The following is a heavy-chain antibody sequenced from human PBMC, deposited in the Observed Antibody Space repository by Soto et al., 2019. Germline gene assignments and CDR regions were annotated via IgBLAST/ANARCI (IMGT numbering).Heavy chain of an antibody. CDR2: IYHSGST. CDR1: GYSISSGYY. CDR3: ARTLQGATQTFDY. J-gene: IGHJ4*02. D-gene: IGHD1-26*01. Sequence: PSETLSLTCAVSGYSISSGYYWGWIRQPPGKGLEWIGSIYHSGSTYYNPSLKSRVTISVDTSKNQFSLKLSSVTAADTAVYYCARTLQGATQTFDYWGQGXLVTVYS. V-gene: IGHV4-38-2*01.